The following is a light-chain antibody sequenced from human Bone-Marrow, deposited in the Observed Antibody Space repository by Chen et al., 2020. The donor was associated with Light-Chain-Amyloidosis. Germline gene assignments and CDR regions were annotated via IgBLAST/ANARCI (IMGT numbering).Light chain of an antibody. J-gene: IGLJ2*01. CDR1: DLPTKY. Sequence: SYELTQPPSVSVSPGQTARITCSGDDLPTKYAYWYQQKPGQAPVLVIHRDTERPSGISGRFSGSSSGTTAPWTISGVQAEDEADYHCQSADSSGTYEVIFGGGTKLPV. V-gene: IGLV3-25*03. CDR3: QSADSSGTYEVI. CDR2: RDT.